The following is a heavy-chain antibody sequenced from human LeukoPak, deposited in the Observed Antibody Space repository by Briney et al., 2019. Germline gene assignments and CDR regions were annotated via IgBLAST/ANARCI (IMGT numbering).Heavy chain of an antibody. V-gene: IGHV3-23*01. D-gene: IGHD3-9*01. CDR1: GFTFNIYA. Sequence: GGSLRLSCAASGFTFNIYAMNWVRQAPGKGLEWVSSISGNGISAFYADSVKGRFTISRDNSKNTFFLQMNSLRAEDTAVYYCAKRASDWFLRPFDYWAQGTLVTVSS. CDR3: AKRASDWFLRPFDY. CDR2: ISGNGISA. J-gene: IGHJ4*02.